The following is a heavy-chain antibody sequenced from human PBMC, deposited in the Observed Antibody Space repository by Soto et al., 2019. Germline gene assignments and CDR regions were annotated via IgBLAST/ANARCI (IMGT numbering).Heavy chain of an antibody. CDR2: IYYSGST. V-gene: IGHV4-59*01. CDR1: GGSISSYY. Sequence: SETLSLTCTVSGGSISSYYWSWIRQPPGKGLEWIGYIYYSGSTNYNPSLKSRVTISVDTSKNQFSLKLSSVTAEDTAVYYCARGSGDYWGQGTLVTVYS. CDR3: ARGSGDY. J-gene: IGHJ4*02.